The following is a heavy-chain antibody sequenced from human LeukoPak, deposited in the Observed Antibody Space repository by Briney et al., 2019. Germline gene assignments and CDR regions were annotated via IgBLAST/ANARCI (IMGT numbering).Heavy chain of an antibody. V-gene: IGHV1-2*06. J-gene: IGHJ6*02. D-gene: IGHD3-10*01. CDR1: RYTFSGYY. CDR3: ARDFDGVFYYYGMDV. CDR2: INPNSGGT. Sequence: ASVKVSCKASRYTFSGYYMHWLRQAPGQGLEWMGRINPNSGGTNYAQKFQGRVTMTRDTSISTAYMELSRLRSEDTAVYYCARDFDGVFYYYGMDVWGQGTTVTVSS.